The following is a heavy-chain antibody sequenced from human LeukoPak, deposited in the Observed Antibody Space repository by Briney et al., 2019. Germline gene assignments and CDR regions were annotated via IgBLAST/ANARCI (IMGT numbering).Heavy chain of an antibody. D-gene: IGHD3-10*01. CDR1: RFTFTSSA. Sequence: TPVKVSCTPSRFTFTSSAVHWVREARGQRREWIGGIDAGIGNKNYEQKFQDSVTVAWDMSTSTAYMELSSLRSEDTAVYYCAAPYYYGSAAYYNSAFDIWGQGTMVTVSS. V-gene: IGHV1-58*01. CDR2: IDAGIGNK. CDR3: AAPYYYGSAAYYNSAFDI. J-gene: IGHJ3*02.